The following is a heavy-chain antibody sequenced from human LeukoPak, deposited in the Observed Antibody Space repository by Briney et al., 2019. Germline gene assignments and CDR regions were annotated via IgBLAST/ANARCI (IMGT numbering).Heavy chain of an antibody. J-gene: IGHJ4*02. D-gene: IGHD5-24*01. CDR1: GFAFSSYG. CDR2: IRYDGSNK. CDR3: AKDRDGYNYKDY. V-gene: IGHV3-30*02. Sequence: GGSLRLSCAASGFAFSSYGMHWVRQAPGKGLEWVAFIRYDGSNKYYADSVKGRFTISRDNSKNTLYLQMNSLRAEDTAVYYCAKDRDGYNYKDYWGQGTLVTVSS.